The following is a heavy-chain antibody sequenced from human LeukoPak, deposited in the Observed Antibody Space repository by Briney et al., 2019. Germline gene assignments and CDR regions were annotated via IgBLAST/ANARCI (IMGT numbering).Heavy chain of an antibody. J-gene: IGHJ4*02. CDR1: GYTFTGYY. D-gene: IGHD1-26*01. V-gene: IGHV1-2*02. Sequence: GASVKVSCEASGYTFTGYYMHWVRQAPGQGLEWMGWINPNSGGTNYAQKFQGRVTMTRDTSISTAYMELSRLRSDDTAVYYCAAGYSGSYYLLDYWGQGTLVTVSS. CDR3: AAGYSGSYYLLDY. CDR2: INPNSGGT.